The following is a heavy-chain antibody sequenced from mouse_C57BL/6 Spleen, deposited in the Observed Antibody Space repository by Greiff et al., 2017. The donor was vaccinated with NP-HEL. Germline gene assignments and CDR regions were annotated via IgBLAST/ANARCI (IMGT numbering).Heavy chain of an antibody. D-gene: IGHD3-2*02. J-gene: IGHJ4*01. CDR2: IDPSDSYT. CDR3: ARQLSLYYAMDY. CDR1: GYTFTSYW. V-gene: IGHV1-59*01. Sequence: QVQLQQPGAELVRPGTSVKLSCKASGYTFTSYWMHWVKQRPGQGLEWIGVIDPSDSYTNYNQKFKGKATLTVDTSSSTAYMQLSSLTSEDSAVYYCARQLSLYYAMDYWGQGTSVTVSS.